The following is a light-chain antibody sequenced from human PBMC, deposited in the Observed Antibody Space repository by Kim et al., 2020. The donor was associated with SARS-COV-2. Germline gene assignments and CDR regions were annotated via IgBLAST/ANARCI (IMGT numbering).Light chain of an antibody. CDR2: KAS. CDR3: QQYNSYSLT. V-gene: IGKV1-5*03. Sequence: GSVGDRVTITCRASQSISSWLAWYQQKPGKAPKLLIYKASSLESGVPSRFSGSGSGTEFTLTISSLQPDDFATYYCQQYNSYSLTFGGGTKVDIK. CDR1: QSISSW. J-gene: IGKJ4*01.